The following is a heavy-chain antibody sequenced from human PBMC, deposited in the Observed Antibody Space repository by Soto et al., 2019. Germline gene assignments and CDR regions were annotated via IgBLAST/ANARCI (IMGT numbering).Heavy chain of an antibody. CDR3: ARWGGLSCSGAVCFKKPFDY. J-gene: IGHJ4*02. Sequence: QVQLVQSGAEVKRPESSMKVSCKPSGGTFNNYAINWVRQAPGQGLEWMGAIIPISGTTKYAQKFQGRVTITEDKSTSTVYMDLSSMSSEDTAVYYCARWGGLSCSGAVCFKKPFDYWGQRTLVTVAS. D-gene: IGHD2-8*02. CDR2: IIPISGTT. V-gene: IGHV1-69*06. CDR1: GGTFNNYA.